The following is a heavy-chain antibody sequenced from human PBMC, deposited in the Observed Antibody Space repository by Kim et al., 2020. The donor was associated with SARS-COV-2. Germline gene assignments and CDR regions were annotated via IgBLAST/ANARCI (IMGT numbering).Heavy chain of an antibody. J-gene: IGHJ6*02. V-gene: IGHV3-21*01. CDR1: GFTFSSYS. Sequence: GGSLRLFCAASGFTFSSYSMNWVRQAPGKGLEWVSSISSSSSYIYYADSVKGRFTISRDNAKNSLYLQMNSLRAEDTAVYYCARGASSSGNYYYGMDVWGQGTTVTVSS. D-gene: IGHD6-6*01. CDR3: ARGASSSGNYYYGMDV. CDR2: ISSSSSYI.